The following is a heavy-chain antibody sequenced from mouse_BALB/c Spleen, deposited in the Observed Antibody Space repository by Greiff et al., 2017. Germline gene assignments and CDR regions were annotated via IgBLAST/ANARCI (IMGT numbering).Heavy chain of an antibody. CDR2: IDPYNGGT. J-gene: IGHJ2*01. V-gene: IGHV1S135*01. D-gene: IGHD3-2*01. CDR1: GYSFTDYN. CDR3: ARGDSSGYGY. Sequence: LQQSGPELVTPGASVKVSCTASGYSFTDYNMYWVKQSPGKSLEWMGYIDPYNGGTIYTQKFKGKATLTVDKSSSTAFMHLNSLTSADSAVYYCARGDSSGYGYWGQGTTLTVSS.